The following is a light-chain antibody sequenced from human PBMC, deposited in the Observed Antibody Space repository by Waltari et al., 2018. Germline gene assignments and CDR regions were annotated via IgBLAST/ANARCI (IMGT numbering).Light chain of an antibody. CDR1: SSDVGGYAR. CDR2: EVK. Sequence: QSALTQPPSVSGSPGQSVTISSTGTSSDVGGYARAPWYHKPPDTPPKVMLYEVKKRPSGIPDRFSGSKSGNTASLTISGLQAEDEADYYCFSYTRSTTLVFGGGTKLTVL. CDR3: FSYTRSTTLV. V-gene: IGLV2-18*02. J-gene: IGLJ2*01.